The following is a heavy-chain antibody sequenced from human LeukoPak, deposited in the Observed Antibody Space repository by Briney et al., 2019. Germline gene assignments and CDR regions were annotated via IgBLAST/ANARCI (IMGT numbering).Heavy chain of an antibody. J-gene: IGHJ4*02. CDR2: IYPGDSDT. Sequence: GESLKISCKGSGYSFTSYWIGWVRQMPGKGLEWMGIIYPGDSDTRYSPSFQGQVTISADKSISPAYLQWSSPKASDNGIDYRARHIASSHYNIHYWGQGTMVTVSS. CDR1: GYSFTSYW. V-gene: IGHV5-51*01. CDR3: ARHIASSHYNIHY. D-gene: IGHD3-10*01.